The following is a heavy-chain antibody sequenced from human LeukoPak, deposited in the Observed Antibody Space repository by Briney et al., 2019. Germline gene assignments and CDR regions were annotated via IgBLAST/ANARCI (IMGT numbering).Heavy chain of an antibody. CDR2: IYYSGST. V-gene: IGHV4-59*01. J-gene: IGHJ6*02. D-gene: IGHD2-2*02. Sequence: SETLSLTCTVSGGSIRSYYWSWIRQPPGKGLEWIGYIYYSGSTNYNPSLKSRVTISVDTSKNQFSLKLSSVTAADTAVYYCARESVIVPAAIDYGMDVWGQASAATVSS. CDR1: GGSIRSYY. CDR3: ARESVIVPAAIDYGMDV.